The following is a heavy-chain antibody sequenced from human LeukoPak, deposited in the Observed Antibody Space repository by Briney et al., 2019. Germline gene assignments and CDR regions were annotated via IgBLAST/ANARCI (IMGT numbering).Heavy chain of an antibody. Sequence: GASVKVSCKASGYTFTSYGISWVRQAPGQGLEWMGWISAYNGNTNYAQKLQGRVTMTTDTSTSTAYMELRSLRSDDTAVYYCARWGGDIVVVVAANNWFDPWGQGTPVTVSS. CDR2: ISAYNGNT. V-gene: IGHV1-18*01. CDR1: GYTFTSYG. D-gene: IGHD2-15*01. J-gene: IGHJ5*02. CDR3: ARWGGDIVVVVAANNWFDP.